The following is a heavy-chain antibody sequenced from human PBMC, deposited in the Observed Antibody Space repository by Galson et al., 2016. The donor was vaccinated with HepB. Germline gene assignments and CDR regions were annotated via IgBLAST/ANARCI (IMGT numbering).Heavy chain of an antibody. CDR1: GGSVSSFY. J-gene: IGHJ5*02. D-gene: IGHD1-7*01. Sequence: SETLSLTCTVSGGSVSSFYWSRIRQPPGKGLEWIGYIDYRGNTHYSPSLKSRVTISEDKSKSQFSLKVNSVTAADTAVYFCAGRPGTGNYGWFDPWGQGTLVIVSS. CDR3: AGRPGTGNYGWFDP. V-gene: IGHV4-59*08. CDR2: IDYRGNT.